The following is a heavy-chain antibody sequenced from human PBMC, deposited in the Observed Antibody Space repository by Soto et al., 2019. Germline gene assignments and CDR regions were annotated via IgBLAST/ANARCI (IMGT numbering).Heavy chain of an antibody. D-gene: IGHD2-2*01. V-gene: IGHV4-34*01. J-gene: IGHJ4*02. CDR1: GGSFSGYY. CDR2: INHSGST. CDR3: ASLSEYCSSTSCFRADY. Sequence: SETLSLTCAVYGGSFSGYYWSWIRQPPGKGVEWIGEINHSGSTNYNPSLKSRVTISVDTSKNQFSLKLSSVTAADTAVYYCASLSEYCSSTSCFRADYWGQGTLVTVSS.